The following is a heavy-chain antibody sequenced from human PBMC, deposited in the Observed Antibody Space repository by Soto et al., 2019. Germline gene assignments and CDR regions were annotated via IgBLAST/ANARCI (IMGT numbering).Heavy chain of an antibody. CDR2: IYPNGTI. CDR1: GGSITSSGYS. Sequence: SETLSLTCAVSGGSITSSGYSWSWIRQPPGKGLEWIGYIYPNGTIFYNPSLNSRVTISVDTSNNQFSLRLSSVTAADTAVYYCATYSAYAKYYFDYWGRGTLVTVSS. J-gene: IGHJ4*02. V-gene: IGHV4-30-2*01. CDR3: ATYSAYAKYYFDY. D-gene: IGHD5-12*01.